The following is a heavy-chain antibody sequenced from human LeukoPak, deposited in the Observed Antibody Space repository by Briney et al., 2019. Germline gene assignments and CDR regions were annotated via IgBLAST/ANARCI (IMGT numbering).Heavy chain of an antibody. J-gene: IGHJ4*02. CDR1: GGSISSSANF. Sequence: SETLSLTCTVSGGSISSSANFWGWVRQPPGRGLEWIASTYYSRNTSYNPSLKSRVTISVDTSKNQFSLKLSSVTAADTAVYYCARHEEEDGYNAKTFDYWGQGTLVTVSS. V-gene: IGHV4-39*01. CDR3: ARHEEEDGYNAKTFDY. D-gene: IGHD5-24*01. CDR2: TYYSRNT.